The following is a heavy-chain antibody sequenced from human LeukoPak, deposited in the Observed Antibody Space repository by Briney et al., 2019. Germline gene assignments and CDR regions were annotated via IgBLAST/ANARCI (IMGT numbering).Heavy chain of an antibody. CDR3: AKSGSYYDS. V-gene: IGHV3-30*02. Sequence: GGSLRLSCAASGFTFSSYGMHGGRQAPGEGVGWVAFIPYHATNNSYADSVKAPFTIPRDNSKTTLYLQMHSLRAEDTAVYYCAKSGSYYDSWGQGTLVTVSS. J-gene: IGHJ4*02. CDR2: IPYHATNN. CDR1: GFTFSSYG. D-gene: IGHD1-26*01.